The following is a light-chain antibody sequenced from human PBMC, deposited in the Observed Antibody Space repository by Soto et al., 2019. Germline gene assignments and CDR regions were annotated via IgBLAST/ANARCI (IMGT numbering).Light chain of an antibody. Sequence: EIVLTQSPGTLSLSPGERATLSCRASQSVSSSYLAWYQQKPAQAPRLLIYGASSRATGIPDRFSGSGSGTDFTLTISRLEPEDFAVYYCQQYGTSFPWTFGQGTKEEIK. CDR1: QSVSSSY. V-gene: IGKV3-20*01. J-gene: IGKJ1*01. CDR2: GAS. CDR3: QQYGTSFPWT.